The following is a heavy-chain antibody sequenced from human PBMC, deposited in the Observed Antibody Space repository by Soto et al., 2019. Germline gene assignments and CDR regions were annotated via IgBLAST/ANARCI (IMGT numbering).Heavy chain of an antibody. CDR1: GYMFANYG. Sequence: QVQLMQSGPEVKKPGASVKVSCQASGYMFANYGISWVRQAPGQGLEWMGWNSAYNGNTHYAQKFQDRVTMTTDTSTSTAYMELRSLRSDDTAVYFGARIVPEQLLRYYYYYYMDVWGKGTTVTVSS. CDR3: ARIVPEQLLRYYYYYYMDV. J-gene: IGHJ6*03. V-gene: IGHV1-18*01. D-gene: IGHD2-15*01. CDR2: NSAYNGNT.